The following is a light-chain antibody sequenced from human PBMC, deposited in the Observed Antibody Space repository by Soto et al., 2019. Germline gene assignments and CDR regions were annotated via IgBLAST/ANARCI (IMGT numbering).Light chain of an antibody. CDR2: GAS. Sequence: EIVLTQSPGTLSLSPGERATLSCRTSQSVSNNYLAWYQQKPGQAPRLLIYGASSRATGIPDRFSGSGSGTDFTLSISRLEPEDFGVYYCQQFGSSIPHTFGQGTKVDIK. CDR1: QSVSNNY. J-gene: IGKJ2*01. CDR3: QQFGSSIPHT. V-gene: IGKV3-20*01.